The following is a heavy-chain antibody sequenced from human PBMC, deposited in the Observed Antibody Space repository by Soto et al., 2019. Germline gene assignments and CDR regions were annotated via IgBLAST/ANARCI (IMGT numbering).Heavy chain of an antibody. CDR2: IWFDGNNK. CDR1: GFTFGNNA. J-gene: IGHJ6*02. V-gene: IGHV3-33*01. CDR3: ARDGQQLAPYAMDV. D-gene: IGHD6-13*01. Sequence: QVQLVESGGKMVQPGRSLRLSCAASGFTFGNNAMHWVRHAAGKGLEWVAQIWFDGNNKYYTDSVKGRFTISRDNLKNTVYLQMDSLRAYDTAVYYCARDGQQLAPYAMDVWGQGTTVIVSS.